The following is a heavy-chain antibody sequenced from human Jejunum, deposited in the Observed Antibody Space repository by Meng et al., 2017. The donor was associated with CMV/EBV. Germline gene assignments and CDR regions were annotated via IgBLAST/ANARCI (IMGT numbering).Heavy chain of an antibody. Sequence: VSGFIFSAHDMAWFRQAPGKGLEWVARIKTKANSYLTEYAASVRGRFTISRDDSKHSLYLEMNSLKTEDTAVYYCGRDSMKGGGFDCWGQGVLVTVSS. CDR2: IKTKANSYLT. CDR3: GRDSMKGGGFDC. V-gene: IGHV3-72*01. J-gene: IGHJ4*02. CDR1: GFIFSAHD. D-gene: IGHD3-10*01.